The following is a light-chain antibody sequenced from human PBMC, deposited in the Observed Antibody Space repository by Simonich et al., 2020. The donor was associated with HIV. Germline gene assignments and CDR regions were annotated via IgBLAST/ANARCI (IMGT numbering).Light chain of an antibody. Sequence: DIQMTQSPSTLSASVGDRVTITCRASQTISNWLAWYQQKPGKAPKLLIDKASNLESGVPSRFSGSGSGTEFTLTISSLQPDDFATYYCQQYNRYWTFGQGTKVEIK. CDR3: QQYNRYWT. V-gene: IGKV1-5*03. J-gene: IGKJ1*01. CDR1: QTISNW. CDR2: KAS.